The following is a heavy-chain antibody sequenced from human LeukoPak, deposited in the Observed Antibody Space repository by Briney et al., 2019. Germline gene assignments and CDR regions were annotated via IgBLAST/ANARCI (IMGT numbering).Heavy chain of an antibody. D-gene: IGHD6-13*01. V-gene: IGHV4-34*01. J-gene: IGHJ4*02. CDR3: ARLIRKKYSSSWYGFDY. CDR1: GGSFSGYY. CDR2: INHSGST. Sequence: SETLSLTCAVYGGSFSGYYWSWIRQPPGKGLEWIGEINHSGSTNYNPSLKSRVTISVDTSKNQFSLKLSSVTAADTAVYYCARLIRKKYSSSWYGFDYWGQGTLVTVSS.